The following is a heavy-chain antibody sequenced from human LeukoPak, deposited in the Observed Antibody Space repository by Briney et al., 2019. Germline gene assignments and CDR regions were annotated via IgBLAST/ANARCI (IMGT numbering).Heavy chain of an antibody. D-gene: IGHD5-12*01. J-gene: IGHJ3*02. CDR2: ISGSGGST. Sequence: GGSLRLSCAAAAFPFSSYGMHWVRQAPGKGLEWVSAISGSGGSTYYADSVKGRFTISRDNSKNTLYLQMNSLRAEDTAVYYCAKDRGYSGYVQDAFDIWGQGTMVTVSS. CDR1: AFPFSSYG. V-gene: IGHV3-23*01. CDR3: AKDRGYSGYVQDAFDI.